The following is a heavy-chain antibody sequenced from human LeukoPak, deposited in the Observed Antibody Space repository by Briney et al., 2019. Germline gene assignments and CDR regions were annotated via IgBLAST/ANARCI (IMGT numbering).Heavy chain of an antibody. CDR2: IGSSSRFI. CDR1: GFTFNSYS. Sequence: GGSLRLSCAASGFTFNSYSMNWFRQAPGKGLEWVSSIGSSSRFIYYADSVKGRFTISRDNAKNSLYLQMNSLRGEDTAVYYCARELQWLDFDYWGQGTLVTVSS. J-gene: IGHJ4*02. V-gene: IGHV3-21*01. CDR3: ARELQWLDFDY. D-gene: IGHD4-11*01.